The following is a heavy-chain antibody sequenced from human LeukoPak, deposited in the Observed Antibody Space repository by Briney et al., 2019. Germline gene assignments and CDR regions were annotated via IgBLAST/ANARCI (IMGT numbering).Heavy chain of an antibody. Sequence: ASVKVSCKAYGGTFSSYAISWVRQAPGQGLEWMGGIIPIFGTANNAHKFQGRVTITTDESTSTAYMELSSLRSEDTAVYYCARDRTSRRANWFDPWGQGTLVTVSS. V-gene: IGHV1-69*05. CDR1: GGTFSSYA. CDR2: IIPIFGTA. CDR3: ARDRTSRRANWFDP. J-gene: IGHJ5*02.